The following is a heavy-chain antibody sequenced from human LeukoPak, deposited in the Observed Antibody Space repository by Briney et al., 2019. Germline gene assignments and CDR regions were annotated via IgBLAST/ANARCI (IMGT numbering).Heavy chain of an antibody. Sequence: ASVKVSCKASGYTFTSYDINWVRQATGQGLEWMGWMNPNSGDTGYAQKFQGRVTITRITSISTAYMELSSLRSEDTAVYYCARCGSGSWYYFDYWGQGTLVTVSS. CDR2: MNPNSGDT. CDR1: GYTFTSYD. V-gene: IGHV1-8*03. J-gene: IGHJ4*02. CDR3: ARCGSGSWYYFDY. D-gene: IGHD3-10*01.